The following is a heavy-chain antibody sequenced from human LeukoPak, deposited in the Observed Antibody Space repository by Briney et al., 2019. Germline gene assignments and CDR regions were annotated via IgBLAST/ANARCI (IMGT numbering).Heavy chain of an antibody. CDR1: GGSISSGDYY. CDR2: IYYSGST. V-gene: IGHV4-30-4*01. CDR3: ARVLRPTPFAFDI. D-gene: IGHD2-8*01. Sequence: SQTLSLTCTVSGGSISSGDYYWSWIRQPPGKGLEWIGYIYYSGSTYYNPSLKSRVTISVDTSKNQFSLKLSSVTAADTAVYYCARVLRPTPFAFDIWGQGTMVTVSS. J-gene: IGHJ3*02.